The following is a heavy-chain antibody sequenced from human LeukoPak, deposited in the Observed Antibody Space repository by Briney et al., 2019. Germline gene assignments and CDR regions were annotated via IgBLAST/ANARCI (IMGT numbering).Heavy chain of an antibody. CDR1: GFTFSAYE. Sequence: GGSLRLSCAASGFTFSAYEMAWIRQAPGKGLEWVSYISSSATTIYYTDSVRGRFTISRDYAKNSLYLQMNSLRAEDTAVYYCARSSNYYFDYWGQGTLVTVSS. CDR2: ISSSATTI. CDR3: ARSSNYYFDY. V-gene: IGHV3-48*03. J-gene: IGHJ4*02. D-gene: IGHD4-11*01.